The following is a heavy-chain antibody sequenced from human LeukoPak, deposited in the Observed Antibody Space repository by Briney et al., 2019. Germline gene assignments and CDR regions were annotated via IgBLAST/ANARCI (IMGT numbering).Heavy chain of an antibody. Sequence: PGGSLRLSCTAPGFTFGDYAMSWVRQAPGKGLEWVGFIRSKAYGGTTEYAASVKGRFTISRDDSKSIAYLQMNSLKTEDTAVYYCTRDEGRQWVWYYYYYMDVWGKGTTVTISS. V-gene: IGHV3-49*04. CDR2: IRSKAYGGTT. CDR3: TRDEGRQWVWYYYYYMDV. D-gene: IGHD6-13*01. CDR1: GFTFGDYA. J-gene: IGHJ6*03.